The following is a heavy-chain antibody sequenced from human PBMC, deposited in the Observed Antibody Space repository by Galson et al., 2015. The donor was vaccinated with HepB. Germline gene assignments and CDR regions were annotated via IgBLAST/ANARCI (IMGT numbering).Heavy chain of an antibody. Sequence: SLRLSCAASGSTVSSNYMNWVRQAPGKGLEWVSVIYSDGSTYYADSVKGRFTISRHNSKNTLYLQMNSLKAEDTAVYYCARDVWGSYRYYYDGMDVWGQGTTVTVSS. CDR1: GSTVSSNY. V-gene: IGHV3-53*04. J-gene: IGHJ6*02. CDR2: IYSDGST. D-gene: IGHD3-16*02. CDR3: ARDVWGSYRYYYDGMDV.